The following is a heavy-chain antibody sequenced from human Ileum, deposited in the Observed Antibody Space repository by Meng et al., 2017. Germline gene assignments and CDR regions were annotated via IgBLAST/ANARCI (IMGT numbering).Heavy chain of an antibody. J-gene: IGHJ4*02. V-gene: IGHV1-18*01. CDR2: INVYNGIT. Sequence: QGHGVQSGAGVKKPGASGKVACDAAGYTLSSDGFDWVRQAPEQGLEWMGWINVYNGITNYAQKFQGRVTMTTDTSTRTGYMELTSLTSDDTAIYYCATRGNPYLNCWGQGTLVTVSS. CDR1: GYTLSSDG. CDR3: ATRGNPYLNC.